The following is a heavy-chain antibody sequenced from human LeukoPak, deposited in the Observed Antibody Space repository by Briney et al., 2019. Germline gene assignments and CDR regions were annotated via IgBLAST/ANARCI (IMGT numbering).Heavy chain of an antibody. CDR3: GRGAEWEPFDY. D-gene: IGHD1-26*01. CDR2: INPNSGGT. J-gene: IGHJ4*02. V-gene: IGHV1-2*02. CDR1: GYTFTGYY. Sequence: GASVKVSCKASGYTFTGYYMHWVRQAPGQRLEWTGWINPNSGGTNYAQKFQGRVTMTRDTSISTAYMELSRLRSDDTAVYYCGRGAEWEPFDYWGQGTLVTVSS.